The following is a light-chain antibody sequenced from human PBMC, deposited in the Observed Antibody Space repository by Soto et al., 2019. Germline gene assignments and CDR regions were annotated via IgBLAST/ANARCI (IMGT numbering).Light chain of an antibody. CDR1: QSVSATY. J-gene: IGKJ1*01. Sequence: EFVLTQSPGTLSLSPGERATLSCRASQSVSATYLAWYQQKPGQAPRLLIYGASTRATGIPARFSGSGSGTESTLTISGLQSDDFAVYYCQQYNNWPRRTFGQGTKVDIK. V-gene: IGKV3-15*01. CDR3: QQYNNWPRRT. CDR2: GAS.